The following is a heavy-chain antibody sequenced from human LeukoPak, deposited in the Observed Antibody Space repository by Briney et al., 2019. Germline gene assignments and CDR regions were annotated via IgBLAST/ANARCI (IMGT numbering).Heavy chain of an antibody. J-gene: IGHJ4*02. V-gene: IGHV4-34*01. CDR3: ARKRAAARPPPHRRTIFDH. CDR2: ISHSGST. Sequence: PSETLSLTCAVYGGSFSGYYWSWIRQPPGKGLEWIGEISHSGSTNYNPSLKSRVTISVDTSKNQFSLKLSSVTAADTAVYFCARKRAAARPPPHRRTIFDHCGQETLVTVSS. D-gene: IGHD6-13*01. CDR1: GGSFSGYY.